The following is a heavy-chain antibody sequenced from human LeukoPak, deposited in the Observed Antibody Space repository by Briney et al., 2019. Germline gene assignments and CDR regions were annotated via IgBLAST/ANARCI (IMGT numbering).Heavy chain of an antibody. J-gene: IGHJ4*02. CDR2: ISSSGTYI. CDR1: GFTFSSYA. D-gene: IGHD2/OR15-2a*01. CDR3: ARGVGNFRYYFDY. V-gene: IGHV3-21*01. Sequence: GGSLRLSCAASGFTFSSYAMNWIRQAPGKGLEWVSSISSSGTYIYYADLVGGRLTISRDNAKNSLYLQMNSLRAEDTAVYFCARGVGNFRYYFDYWGQGTLVTVSS.